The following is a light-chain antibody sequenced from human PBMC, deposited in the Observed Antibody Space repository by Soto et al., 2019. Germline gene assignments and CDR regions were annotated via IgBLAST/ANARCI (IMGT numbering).Light chain of an antibody. V-gene: IGKV3-15*01. J-gene: IGKJ1*01. CDR3: QQYNNWPRT. CDR1: QTVNSN. Sequence: EIVMTQSPATLSVSPWERATLSCRASQTVNSNLAWYQQKPGQAPRLLIYGASTRATGIPARFSGSGSGTEFTLTFSSLQSEDLAVYYCQQYNNWPRTFGHGTKVDIK. CDR2: GAS.